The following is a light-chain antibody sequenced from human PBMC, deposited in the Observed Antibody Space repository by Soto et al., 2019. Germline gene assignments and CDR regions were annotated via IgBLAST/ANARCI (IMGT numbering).Light chain of an antibody. Sequence: DIQMTQSPSSLSAFVGDSVTITCHASQRISTFLNWYHQKPGKAPKLLIYSASYLQSGVPSNFSGSGSGTDFTLSIVTLQPEDFGTYFCPQSYRLPRTFGGGTKVDIK. V-gene: IGKV1-39*01. CDR1: QRISTF. CDR3: PQSYRLPRT. J-gene: IGKJ4*01. CDR2: SAS.